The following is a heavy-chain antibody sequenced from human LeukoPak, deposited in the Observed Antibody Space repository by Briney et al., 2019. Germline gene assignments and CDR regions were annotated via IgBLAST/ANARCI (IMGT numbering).Heavy chain of an antibody. CDR1: GFSFNNDW. Sequence: GGSLRLSCATSGFSFNNDWMDWVRQAPGKGLEWVANINQDGSEKNCLDSVKGRFTISRDNAQNSLYLQMNSLRAEDTAVYYCARDAVDTANAVWGQGTTVTVSS. D-gene: IGHD5-18*01. CDR2: INQDGSEK. CDR3: ARDAVDTANAV. J-gene: IGHJ6*02. V-gene: IGHV3-7*01.